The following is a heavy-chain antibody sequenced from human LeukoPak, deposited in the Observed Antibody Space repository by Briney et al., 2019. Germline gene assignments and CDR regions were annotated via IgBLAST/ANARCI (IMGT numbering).Heavy chain of an antibody. CDR3: TTVEDIVVIPATDY. J-gene: IGHJ4*02. Sequence: GGSLRLSCAASGFTFSNAWMSWVRQAPGKGLEWVGRIKSKTDGGTTDYAAPVKGRFTISRDDSKNTLYLQMNSLKTEDTAVYYCTTVEDIVVIPATDYWGQGTLVTVSS. V-gene: IGHV3-15*01. D-gene: IGHD2-2*01. CDR2: IKSKTDGGTT. CDR1: GFTFSNAW.